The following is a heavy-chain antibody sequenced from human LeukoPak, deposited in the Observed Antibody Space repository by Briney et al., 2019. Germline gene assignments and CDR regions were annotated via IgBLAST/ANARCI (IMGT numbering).Heavy chain of an antibody. CDR2: IYYSGRT. J-gene: IGHJ3*02. D-gene: IGHD3-10*01. Sequence: SETLTLTCTVSGGSISSYYWSWIRQPPGKGLEWIGYIYYSGRTNYNPSLTSRVTISVDTSKNQFSLKLSSVTAADTAVYYCARGMVRGVIRAFDIWGQGTMVTVSS. V-gene: IGHV4-59*01. CDR3: ARGMVRGVIRAFDI. CDR1: GGSISSYY.